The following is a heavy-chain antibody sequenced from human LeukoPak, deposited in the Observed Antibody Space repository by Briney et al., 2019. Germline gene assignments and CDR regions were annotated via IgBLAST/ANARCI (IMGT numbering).Heavy chain of an antibody. J-gene: IGHJ5*02. V-gene: IGHV1-8*01. CDR2: MNPNSGNT. CDR3: ARGKAMVRGVMGSWFDP. Sequence: GASVKDSCKASGYTFTSYDFNWVRQATGQGLEWMGWMNPNSGNTGYAQKFQGRVTMTRNTSISTAYMELSSLRSEDTALYYCARGKAMVRGVMGSWFDPWGQGTLVTVSS. D-gene: IGHD3-10*01. CDR1: GYTFTSYD.